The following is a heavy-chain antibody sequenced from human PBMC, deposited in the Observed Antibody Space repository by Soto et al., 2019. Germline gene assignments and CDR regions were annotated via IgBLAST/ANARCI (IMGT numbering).Heavy chain of an antibody. J-gene: IGHJ6*02. CDR1: GFTFSSYE. Sequence: EVQLVESGGGLVQPGGSLRLSCAASGFTFSSYEMNWVRQAPGKGLEWVSYISSRGSTIYYADSVKGRFTISRDNAKNSLYLQMNSLRAEDTAVYYCARDRQQLPLFYYGMDVWGQGTTVTVSS. CDR3: ARDRQQLPLFYYGMDV. CDR2: ISSRGSTI. D-gene: IGHD6-13*01. V-gene: IGHV3-48*03.